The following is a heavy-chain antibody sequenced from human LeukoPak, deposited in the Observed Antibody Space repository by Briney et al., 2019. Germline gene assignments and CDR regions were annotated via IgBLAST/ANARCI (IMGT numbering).Heavy chain of an antibody. CDR2: IIPMFGTA. Sequence: SVKVSCKASGGTFSSYAISWVRQAPGQGLEWMGGIIPMFGTANYAQKFQGRVTITADESTSTAHMELSSLRSEDTAVYYCARAPPYYDILTGYHDAFDIWGQGTMVTVSS. J-gene: IGHJ3*02. V-gene: IGHV1-69*13. D-gene: IGHD3-9*01. CDR3: ARAPPYYDILTGYHDAFDI. CDR1: GGTFSSYA.